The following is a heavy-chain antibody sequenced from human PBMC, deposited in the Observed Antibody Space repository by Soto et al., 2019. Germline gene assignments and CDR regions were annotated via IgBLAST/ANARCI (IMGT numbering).Heavy chain of an antibody. Sequence: PGGSLRLSCAASGFTLTSYAMSWVRQAPGKGLEWVSTISGSGGSTYYADFVKGRFTISRDNSKNTLYLQMNSLRAEDTAVYYCAREPPDTAMTYGMDVWGQGTTVTVSS. CDR1: GFTLTSYA. CDR3: AREPPDTAMTYGMDV. CDR2: ISGSGGST. D-gene: IGHD5-18*01. V-gene: IGHV3-23*01. J-gene: IGHJ6*02.